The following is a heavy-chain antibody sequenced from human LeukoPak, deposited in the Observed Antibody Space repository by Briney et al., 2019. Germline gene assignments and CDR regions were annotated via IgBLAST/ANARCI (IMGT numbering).Heavy chain of an antibody. CDR2: ISYDGSNK. CDR1: GFTFSSYG. Sequence: AGSLRLSCAASGFTFSSYGMHWVRHAPGTGLGWVAVISYDGSNKYYADSVKGRFTIYRDNSKNTLYLQMNSLRAEDTAVYYCAKAFYGDYDAFDIWGQGTMVTVSS. CDR3: AKAFYGDYDAFDI. D-gene: IGHD4-17*01. J-gene: IGHJ3*02. V-gene: IGHV3-30*18.